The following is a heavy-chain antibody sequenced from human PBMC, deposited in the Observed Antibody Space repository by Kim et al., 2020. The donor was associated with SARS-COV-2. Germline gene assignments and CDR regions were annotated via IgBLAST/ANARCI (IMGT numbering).Heavy chain of an antibody. J-gene: IGHJ6*02. CDR1: GFTFGDYS. Sequence: GGSLRLSCAASGFTFGDYSMNWVRQAPGKGLEWVSSLSSGSNYIYYSDSVKGRFTISRDNAKSSLFLEMNSLRAEDTAVYYCARQYDYYYALDVWGQGTTVTVSS. V-gene: IGHV3-21*01. CDR3: ARQYDYYYALDV. CDR2: LSSGSNYI.